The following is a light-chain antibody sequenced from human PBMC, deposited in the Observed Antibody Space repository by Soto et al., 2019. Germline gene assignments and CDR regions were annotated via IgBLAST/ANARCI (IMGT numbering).Light chain of an antibody. CDR3: QQYNDWPPS. V-gene: IGKV3-15*01. CDR1: QRIGRD. J-gene: IGKJ4*01. CDR2: GPS. Sequence: EIMLTQTPAILSASSGDAITLSCRASQRIGRDLAWYQQRRGQAPRLLIYGPSTRATGVPARFSGSGSGAESTLTITNLQAEDFAVYYCQQYNDWPPSFGGGTKVEI.